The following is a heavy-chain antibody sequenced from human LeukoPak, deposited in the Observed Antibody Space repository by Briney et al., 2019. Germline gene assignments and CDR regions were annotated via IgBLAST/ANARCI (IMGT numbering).Heavy chain of an antibody. V-gene: IGHV3-23*01. J-gene: IGHJ4*02. D-gene: IGHD3-10*01. Sequence: GGSLRLSCAASGFTFSSYGMSWVRQAPGKGLEWVSAISGSGGSTYYADSVKGRFTISRDNSKNTLYLQMNSLRAEDTAVYYCAKGEPNYYGWGVYSGGVDYWGQGTLVTVSS. CDR2: ISGSGGST. CDR1: GFTFSSYG. CDR3: AKGEPNYYGWGVYSGGVDY.